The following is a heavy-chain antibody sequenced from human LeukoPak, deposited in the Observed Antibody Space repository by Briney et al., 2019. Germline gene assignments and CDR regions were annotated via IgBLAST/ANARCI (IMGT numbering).Heavy chain of an antibody. CDR1: GYTFTTYA. CDR2: INAGNGNT. CDR3: ARGGETTWIDY. V-gene: IGHV1-3*01. Sequence: ASVKVSCKASGYTFTTYAMRWVRQAPGQRLEWMGWINAGNGNTKYSQNFQDRVTITRDTSASTAYMELSSLRSEDTAVYYCARGGETTWIDYWGQGTLVTVSS. D-gene: IGHD3-10*01. J-gene: IGHJ4*02.